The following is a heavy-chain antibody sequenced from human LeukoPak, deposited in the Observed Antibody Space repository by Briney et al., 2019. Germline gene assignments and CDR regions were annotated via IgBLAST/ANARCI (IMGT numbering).Heavy chain of an antibody. CDR3: ARENRIMGATDAFDI. Sequence: ASETLSLTCTVSGGSISSYYWSWIRQPPGKGLEWIGYIYYSGSTNYNPSLKSRVTISVDTSTNRFSLRINSVTAADTAVYYCARENRIMGATDAFDIWGQGTVVTVSS. CDR2: IYYSGST. J-gene: IGHJ3*02. V-gene: IGHV4-59*01. D-gene: IGHD1-26*01. CDR1: GGSISSYY.